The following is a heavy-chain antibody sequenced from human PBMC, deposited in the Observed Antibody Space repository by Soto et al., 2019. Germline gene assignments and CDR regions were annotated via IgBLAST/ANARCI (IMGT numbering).Heavy chain of an antibody. D-gene: IGHD6-19*01. V-gene: IGHV5-51*01. J-gene: IGHJ6*02. CDR3: ERSESRGGPEYYYYGMDV. CDR1: GYRFPTYW. CDR2: IYPADSDT. Sequence: GESLKISSKTSGYRFPTYWLGWVRQMPGPGLEWMGIIYPADSDTRYSPSFQGQVTISADKSINTAYLQWSSLKASDTAMYYCERSESRGGPEYYYYGMDVRGHGTKVTDSS.